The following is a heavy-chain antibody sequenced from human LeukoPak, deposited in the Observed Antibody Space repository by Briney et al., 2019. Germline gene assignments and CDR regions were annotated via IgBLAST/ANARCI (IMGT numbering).Heavy chain of an antibody. CDR1: GFTFEDYA. Sequence: GGSLRLYCAASGFTFEDYAMHWVRQAPGKGLEWVSGISWKSDRIVYADSEKGRFTISRDNAKNSLYLQMNSLGPEDTAFYYCVKDAYCSYTNCYRGFDDWGQGTLVTVSS. CDR2: ISWKSDRI. CDR3: VKDAYCSYTNCYRGFDD. V-gene: IGHV3-9*01. J-gene: IGHJ4*02. D-gene: IGHD2-2*02.